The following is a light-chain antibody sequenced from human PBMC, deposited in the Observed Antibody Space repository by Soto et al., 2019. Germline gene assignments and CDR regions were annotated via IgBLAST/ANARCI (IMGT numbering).Light chain of an antibody. CDR2: RAS. V-gene: IGKV3-15*01. J-gene: IGKJ1*01. Sequence: IMKTQSPATLSVSLGERATLSCRAGQTIYSNVAWYQQRPGQAPRLLIYRASTRATGVPARFSGSGSGTEFTLNISSLQSEDFAIYYCQQYQNLWTFGKGTKVDIK. CDR3: QQYQNLWT. CDR1: QTIYSN.